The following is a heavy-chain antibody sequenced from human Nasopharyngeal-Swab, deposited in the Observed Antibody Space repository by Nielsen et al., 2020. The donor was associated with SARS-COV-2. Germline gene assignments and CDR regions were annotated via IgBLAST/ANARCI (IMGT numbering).Heavy chain of an antibody. J-gene: IGHJ4*02. D-gene: IGHD3-22*01. CDR1: GFTFSSYE. CDR3: ARVGLHYYDSSGPFDY. Sequence: GGSLKISCAASGFTFSSYEMNWVRQAPGKGLEWVSYISSSGSTIYYADSVKGRFTISRDNAKNSLYLQMNSLRAEDTAVYYCARVGLHYYDSSGPFDYWGQGTLVTVSS. V-gene: IGHV3-48*03. CDR2: ISSSGSTI.